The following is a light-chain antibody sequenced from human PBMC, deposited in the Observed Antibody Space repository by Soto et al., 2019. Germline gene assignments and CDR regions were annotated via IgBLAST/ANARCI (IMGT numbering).Light chain of an antibody. J-gene: IGKJ1*01. V-gene: IGKV1-5*01. CDR2: DAS. CDR3: QQYNSYSLT. Sequence: DIQMTQSPSTLSAAVGDRVTITCRASQSISTWLAWYQQKPGKAPNLLIYDASNLESGVPSRFSGSGSGTEFTLTISSLQLDDFATYYCQQYNSYSLTFGQGTKVEIK. CDR1: QSISTW.